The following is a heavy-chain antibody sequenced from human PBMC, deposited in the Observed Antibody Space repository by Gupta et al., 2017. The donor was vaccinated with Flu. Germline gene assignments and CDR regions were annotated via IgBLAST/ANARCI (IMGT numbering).Heavy chain of an antibody. V-gene: IGHV3-21*06. CDR3: ARQNGGNSGLDY. CDR1: YS. J-gene: IGHJ4*02. CDR2: ISSTSRYI. D-gene: IGHD4-17*01. Sequence: YSGNLVRQAPGKGLEWVSSISSTSRYIYYADSVKGRFTISRDNAKNSLYLHMHSLRAEDTAVYYCARQNGGNSGLDYWGQGTLVTVSS.